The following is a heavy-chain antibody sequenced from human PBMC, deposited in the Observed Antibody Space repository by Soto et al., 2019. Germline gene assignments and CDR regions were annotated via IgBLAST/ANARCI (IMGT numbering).Heavy chain of an antibody. D-gene: IGHD2-2*01. CDR2: ISGSGGST. J-gene: IGHJ6*02. CDR3: AKGSVVPAVDYYYGMDV. CDR1: GFTFSSYA. V-gene: IGHV3-23*01. Sequence: GGSLRLSCAASGFTFSSYAMSWVRQAPGKGLEWVSAISGSGGSTYYADSVKGRFTISRDNSKNALYLQMNSLRAEDTAVYYCAKGSVVPAVDYYYGMDVWGQGTTVTVSS.